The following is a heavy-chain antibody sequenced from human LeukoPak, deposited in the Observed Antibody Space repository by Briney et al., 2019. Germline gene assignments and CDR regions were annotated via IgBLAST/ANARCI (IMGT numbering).Heavy chain of an antibody. J-gene: IGHJ4*02. CDR3: ARGSLRDCTNSVCYTPVPFDY. D-gene: IGHD2-8*01. CDR1: GYSISSGYY. CDR2: IYHSGST. Sequence: PSETLSLTCTVSGYSISSGYYWGWIRRPPGKGLEWIGSIYHSGSTYYNPSLKRRVTISVDTSKNQFSLKLSSVTAADTAVYYCARGSLRDCTNSVCYTPVPFDYWGQGTLVTVSS. V-gene: IGHV4-38-2*02.